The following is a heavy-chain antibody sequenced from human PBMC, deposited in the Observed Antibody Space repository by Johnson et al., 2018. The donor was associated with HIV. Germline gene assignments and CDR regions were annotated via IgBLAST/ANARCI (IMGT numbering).Heavy chain of an antibody. CDR3: AKTYSSGWYDAFDI. J-gene: IGHJ3*02. CDR2: ISWNSGSI. D-gene: IGHD6-19*01. Sequence: VQLVESGGALVQPGGSLRLSCAASGFTVSSNYMSWVRQAPGKGLEWVSGISWNSGSIAYADSVKGRFTISRDNAKNSLYLQLNSLTAEDTALYYCAKTYSSGWYDAFDIWGQGTMVTVSS. CDR1: GFTVSSNY. V-gene: IGHV3-9*01.